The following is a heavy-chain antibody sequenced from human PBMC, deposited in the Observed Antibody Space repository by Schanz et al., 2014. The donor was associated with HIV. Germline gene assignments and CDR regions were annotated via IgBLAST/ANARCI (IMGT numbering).Heavy chain of an antibody. D-gene: IGHD3-22*01. J-gene: IGHJ6*02. CDR1: GFTFDDYT. Sequence: DVQLVESGGVVVQPGGSLRISCAASGFTFDDYTMHWVRQAPGKGLEWVSLITWDGGSTYYADSVKGRFTISRDNSKNSLYLQMNRLRTEDTALYYCAKQHDSYDNSGYPSTVEYYGMDVWGQGTTVTVSS. CDR3: AKQHDSYDNSGYPSTVEYYGMDV. V-gene: IGHV3-43*01. CDR2: ITWDGGST.